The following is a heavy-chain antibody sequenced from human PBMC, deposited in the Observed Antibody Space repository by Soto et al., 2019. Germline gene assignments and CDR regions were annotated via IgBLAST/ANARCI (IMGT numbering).Heavy chain of an antibody. CDR1: GFSFSSHG. D-gene: IGHD2-21*01. CDR2: IWYDGSKE. V-gene: IGHV3-33*01. Sequence: GGSLRLSCAASGFSFSSHGIHWVRQAPGKGLEWLALIWYDGSKELYADAVKGRFTISRDNSKNTAYLQMNSLRAEDTAVYFCARVNGCAGDCYSGLLDYWGQGT. J-gene: IGHJ4*02. CDR3: ARVNGCAGDCYSGLLDY.